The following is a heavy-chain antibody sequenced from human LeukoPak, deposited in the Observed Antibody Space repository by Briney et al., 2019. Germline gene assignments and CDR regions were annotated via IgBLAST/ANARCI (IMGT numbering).Heavy chain of an antibody. V-gene: IGHV3-23*01. CDR2: VSGSGGST. J-gene: IGHJ4*02. D-gene: IGHD5-12*01. CDR3: AKVVSGYHFDY. Sequence: PGGSLRLSCAASGFTLSSYTMNWVRQAPGKGLEWVSAVSGSGGSTYSAESVKGRFTNSRDNSQNTLYLQMNTLRAEDKAVYYCAKVVSGYHFDYWGQGTLVTVSS. CDR1: GFTLSSYT.